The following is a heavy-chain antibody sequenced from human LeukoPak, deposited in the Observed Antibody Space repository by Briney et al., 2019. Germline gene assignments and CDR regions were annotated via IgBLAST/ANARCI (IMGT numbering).Heavy chain of an antibody. J-gene: IGHJ4*02. CDR1: GYTFTSYG. CDR3: ARVATYHDILTGYPGDY. Sequence: ASVKVSCKASGYTFTSYGISWVRQAPGQGLEWMGWISAYNGNTNYAQKLQGRVTMTTDTSTSTAYMELRSLRSDDTAVYYCARVATYHDILTGYPGDYWGQGTLVTVSS. D-gene: IGHD3-9*01. CDR2: ISAYNGNT. V-gene: IGHV1-18*01.